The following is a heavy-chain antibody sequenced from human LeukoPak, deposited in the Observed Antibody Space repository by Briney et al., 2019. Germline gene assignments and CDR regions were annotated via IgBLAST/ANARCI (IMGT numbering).Heavy chain of an antibody. CDR2: INPNSGDT. V-gene: IGHV1-2*02. D-gene: IGHD6-19*01. Sequence: ASVKVSCKASGYTFTGYYMHWVRPAPGQGLEWMGWINPNSGDTNYAQKFQGRVTAPRDTSISTADMELSRLRSDDPAVYYCARVGSSGWYVHPTLDYWGQGTLVTVSS. CDR3: ARVGSSGWYVHPTLDY. J-gene: IGHJ4*02. CDR1: GYTFTGYY.